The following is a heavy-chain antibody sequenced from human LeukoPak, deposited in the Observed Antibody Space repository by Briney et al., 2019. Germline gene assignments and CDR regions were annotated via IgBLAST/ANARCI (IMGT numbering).Heavy chain of an antibody. CDR1: GGSISSSSYY. Sequence: SETLSLTCTVSGGSISSSSYYWGWIRQPPGKGLEWIGSIYYSGSTYYNPSLESRVTISVDTSKNQFSLKLSSVTAADTAVYYCARRVGATPFDYWGQGTLVTVSA. V-gene: IGHV4-39*01. D-gene: IGHD1-26*01. J-gene: IGHJ4*02. CDR3: ARRVGATPFDY. CDR2: IYYSGST.